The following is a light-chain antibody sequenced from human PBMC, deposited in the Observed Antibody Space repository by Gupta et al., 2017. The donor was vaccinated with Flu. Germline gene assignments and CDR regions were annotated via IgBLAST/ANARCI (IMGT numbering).Light chain of an antibody. Sequence: SVSGSPGQSITISCTGTSSDVGSYNLVSWYQQHPGKAPKLMIYEGSKRPSGVSNRFSGSKSGNTASLTISGLQAEDTADYYCCSYAGSSTLWVFGGGTKLTVL. CDR1: SSDVGSYNL. CDR2: EGS. J-gene: IGLJ3*02. V-gene: IGLV2-23*01. CDR3: CSYAGSSTLWV.